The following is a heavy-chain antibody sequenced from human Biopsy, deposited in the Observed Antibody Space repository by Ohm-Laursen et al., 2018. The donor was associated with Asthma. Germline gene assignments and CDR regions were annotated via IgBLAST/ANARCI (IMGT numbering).Heavy chain of an antibody. CDR3: ARMITIFGVVSRGMDV. CDR1: GFTFSSYG. D-gene: IGHD3-3*01. J-gene: IGHJ6*02. Sequence: SLRLSCTASGFTFSSYGMHWVRQAPGKGLEWVAVIWYDGSNKYYADSVKGRFTISRDNSKNSLYLQMNSLRDEDTAVYYCARMITIFGVVSRGMDVWGQGTTVTVSS. V-gene: IGHV3-33*01. CDR2: IWYDGSNK.